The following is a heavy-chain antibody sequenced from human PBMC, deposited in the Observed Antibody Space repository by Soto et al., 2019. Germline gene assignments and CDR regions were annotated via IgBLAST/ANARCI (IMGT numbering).Heavy chain of an antibody. CDR3: ARLSTCFDY. CDR1: GYDFSNYW. CDR2: IYPGDSET. D-gene: IGHD2-2*01. J-gene: IGHJ4*02. V-gene: IGHV5-51*01. Sequence: PGESLKISCQGSGYDFSNYWIGWVRQMPGNGLEWMGIIYPGDSETRYSPSFQGQVTISADKSISTAYLQWSSLKASDTAMYYCARLSTCFDYWGQGTLVTVSS.